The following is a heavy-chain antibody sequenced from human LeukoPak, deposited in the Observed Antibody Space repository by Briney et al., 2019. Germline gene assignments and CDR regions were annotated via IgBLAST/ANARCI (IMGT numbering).Heavy chain of an antibody. V-gene: IGHV4-59*08. CDR3: TMGLYSSTWPDY. Sequence: SETLSLTCTVSGGSVSSYYWSWIRQPPGKGLEWIGYIHYSGGTNYNPSLKSRVTISIDTSKNQLSLKLSSVTAADTAVYYCTMGLYSSTWPDYWGQGTLVTVSS. J-gene: IGHJ4*02. CDR1: GGSVSSYY. CDR2: IHYSGGT. D-gene: IGHD6-13*01.